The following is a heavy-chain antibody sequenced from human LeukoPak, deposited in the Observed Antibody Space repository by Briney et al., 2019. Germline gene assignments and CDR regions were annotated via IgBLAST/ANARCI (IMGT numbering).Heavy chain of an antibody. CDR3: ARERAHYDSSGRRTYYFDY. Sequence: PSETLSLTWTVSGGSISSGSYYWSWIRQPAGKGLEWIGRIYTSGSTNYNPSLKSRVTISVDTSKNQFSLKLSSVTAADTAVYYCARERAHYDSSGRRTYYFDYWGQGTLVTVSS. CDR1: GGSISSGSYY. D-gene: IGHD3-22*01. J-gene: IGHJ4*02. CDR2: IYTSGST. V-gene: IGHV4-61*02.